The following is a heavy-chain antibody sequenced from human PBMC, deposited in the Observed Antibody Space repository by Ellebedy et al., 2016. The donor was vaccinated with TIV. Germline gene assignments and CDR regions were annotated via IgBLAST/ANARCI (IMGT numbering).Heavy chain of an antibody. CDR1: GFSVSRNY. J-gene: IGHJ2*01. CDR3: VRDPYGADDGWYFDP. Sequence: GESLKISCAASGFSVSRNYMNWVRQAPGKGLEWVSVLHSGGDTYYADSAKGRFTTSKDILKNTLYLQMSSLRAEDTAVYYCVRDPYGADDGWYFDPWGRGTPVTVSS. V-gene: IGHV3-53*01. CDR2: LHSGGDT. D-gene: IGHD4-17*01.